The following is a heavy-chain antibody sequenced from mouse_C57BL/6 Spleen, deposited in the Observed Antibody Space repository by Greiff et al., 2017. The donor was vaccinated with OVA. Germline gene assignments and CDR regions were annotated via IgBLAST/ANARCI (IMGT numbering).Heavy chain of an antibody. CDR3: ARNGYCLPLFDY. Sequence: VQVVESGAELAKPGASVTLSCKASGYTFTSYWMHWVKQRPGQGLEWIGYINPSSGYTKYNQKFKDKATLTADKSSSTANMQQSSLTYEDSAVYYCARNGYCLPLFDYWGQGTTLTVSS. V-gene: IGHV1-7*01. CDR1: GYTFTSYW. CDR2: INPSSGYT. D-gene: IGHD2-3*01. J-gene: IGHJ2*01.